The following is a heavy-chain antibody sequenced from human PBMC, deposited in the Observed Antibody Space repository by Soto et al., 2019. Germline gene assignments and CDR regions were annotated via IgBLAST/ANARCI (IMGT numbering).Heavy chain of an antibody. D-gene: IGHD6-19*01. CDR2: IFNSGTT. V-gene: IGHV4-31*02. CDR1: GASTVSHYH. J-gene: IGHJ4*02. CDR3: ALALGPSTGLDY. Sequence: QVQLQESGPGLVKPSQTLSLTCSVSGASTVSHYHWTWIRQPPGKGLEGMGYIFNSGTTFYNPSPPSRLTITMDTSGNHFSPELRSVTAADTAVYYCALALGPSTGLDYWGQGTLVTVSS.